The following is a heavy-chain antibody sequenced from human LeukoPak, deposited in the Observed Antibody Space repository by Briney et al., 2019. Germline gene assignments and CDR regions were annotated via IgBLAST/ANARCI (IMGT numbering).Heavy chain of an antibody. V-gene: IGHV1-46*01. J-gene: IGHJ4*02. CDR3: ARVLRSGMATLVSLGY. CDR1: GYTFTRYL. Sequence: ASVKVSCTTSGYTFTRYLIHWVRQAPGQGLEWMGIINSNDGDTRNAQKFQGRVTMTRDTSTSTVYMELNSLRSEDTAVYYCARVLRSGMATLVSLGYWGQGTLVTVSS. CDR2: INSNDGDT. D-gene: IGHD5-24*01.